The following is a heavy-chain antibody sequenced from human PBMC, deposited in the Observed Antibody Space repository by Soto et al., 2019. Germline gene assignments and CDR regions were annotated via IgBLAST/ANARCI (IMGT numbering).Heavy chain of an antibody. CDR3: AKDRRAGGNYGFYSDF. D-gene: IGHD1-7*01. Sequence: GSLRLSCAAAGFTFISYGMTWGLQSRVKGLEWVSFSSATGAGTYYADSVKGRFTISRDNSKNTLYLQMTSLRADDTAVYYCAKDRRAGGNYGFYSDFWGQGALVTVSS. CDR1: GFTFISYG. CDR2: SSATGAGT. V-gene: IGHV3-23*01. J-gene: IGHJ4*02.